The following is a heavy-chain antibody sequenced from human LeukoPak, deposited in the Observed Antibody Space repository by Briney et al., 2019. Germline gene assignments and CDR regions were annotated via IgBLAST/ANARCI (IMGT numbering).Heavy chain of an antibody. CDR1: GGSFSGYY. Sequence: SETLSLTCAVYGGSFSGYYWSWIRQPPGKGLEWIGEINHSGSTNYNPSPKSRVTISVDTSKNQFSLKLSSVTAADTAAYYCARRYCSGGSCYSYYYYNYMDVWGKGTTVTVSS. D-gene: IGHD2-15*01. CDR3: ARRYCSGGSCYSYYYYNYMDV. CDR2: INHSGST. J-gene: IGHJ6*03. V-gene: IGHV4-34*01.